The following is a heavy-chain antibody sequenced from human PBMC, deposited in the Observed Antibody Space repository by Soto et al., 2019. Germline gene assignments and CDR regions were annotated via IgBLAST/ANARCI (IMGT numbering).Heavy chain of an antibody. Sequence: GGSLRLSCAASGFTFSSYAMSWVRQAPGKGLEWVSAISGSGGSTYYADSVKGRFTISRDNSKNTLYLQMNSLRAEDTAVYYCAKDRLIVATIRCAFDIWGQGTMVTVSS. CDR3: AKDRLIVATIRCAFDI. CDR1: GFTFSSYA. J-gene: IGHJ3*02. V-gene: IGHV3-23*01. CDR2: ISGSGGST. D-gene: IGHD5-12*01.